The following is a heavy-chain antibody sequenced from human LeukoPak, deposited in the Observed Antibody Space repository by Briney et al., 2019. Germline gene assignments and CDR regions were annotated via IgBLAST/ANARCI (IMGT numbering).Heavy chain of an antibody. V-gene: IGHV4-59*01. D-gene: IGHD3-16*02. CDR2: IYYSGST. CDR1: GGSISSYY. J-gene: IGHJ2*01. Sequence: SETLSLTCTVSGGSISSYYWSWIRQPPGKGLEWIGYIYYSGSTNYNPSLKSRVTISVDTSKNQFSLKLSSVTAADTAVYYCARDHSFYDYVWGSYRYVHWYFDLWGRGTLVTVSS. CDR3: ARDHSFYDYVWGSYRYVHWYFDL.